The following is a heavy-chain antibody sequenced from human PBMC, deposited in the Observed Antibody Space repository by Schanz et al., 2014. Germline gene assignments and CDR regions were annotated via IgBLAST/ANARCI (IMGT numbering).Heavy chain of an antibody. CDR2: ISYDGSNK. V-gene: IGHV3-30*03. D-gene: IGHD2-21*02. CDR3: ARPSDSSWYMDV. J-gene: IGHJ6*03. CDR1: GFTFSDYY. Sequence: VQLVESGGGLVKPGGSLRLSCAASGFTFSDYYMTWIRQAPGKGLEWVAIISYDGSNKYYADSVKGRFTISRDNAKNSLYLQMNSLRAEDTAVYYCARPSDSSWYMDVWGKGTTVTVSS.